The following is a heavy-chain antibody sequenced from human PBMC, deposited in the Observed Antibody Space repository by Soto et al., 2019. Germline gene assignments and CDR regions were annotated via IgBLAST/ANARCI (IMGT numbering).Heavy chain of an antibody. J-gene: IGHJ6*02. D-gene: IGHD3-10*01. CDR3: ARGDRGGSGSPASYYYSVLDV. CDR2: VSAGGDMT. CDR1: GFTFSSYA. V-gene: IGHV3-23*01. Sequence: DVQLLESGGHLVQPGGSLRLSCAASGFTFSSYAMSWVRQAPGKGLEWVSSVSAGGDMTYYSDSVKVRFTISRDNSNNALFLQMNSLRIEDTALYYCARGDRGGSGSPASYYYSVLDVWGQGTTVTVS.